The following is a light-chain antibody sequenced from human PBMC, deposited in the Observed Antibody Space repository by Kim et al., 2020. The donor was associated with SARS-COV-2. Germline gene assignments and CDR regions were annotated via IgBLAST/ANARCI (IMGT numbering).Light chain of an antibody. J-gene: IGLJ2*01. V-gene: IGLV3-19*01. Sequence: ALGQTVRIPCQGDSLRNYYANWYQQKPGQAPILVIYGYNNRPSGIPDRFSGSSSGTTTSLTITGARAEDEADYYCNSRDSSGTHVVFGGGTKVTVL. CDR2: GYN. CDR1: SLRNYY. CDR3: NSRDSSGTHVV.